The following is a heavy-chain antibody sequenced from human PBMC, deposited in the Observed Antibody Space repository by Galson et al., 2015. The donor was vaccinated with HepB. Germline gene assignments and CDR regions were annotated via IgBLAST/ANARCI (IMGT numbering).Heavy chain of an antibody. CDR2: ISSSSSYI. Sequence: SLRLSCAASGFTFSSYSMNWVRQAPGKGLEWVSSISSSSSYIYYADSVKGRFTISRDNAKNSLYLQMNSLRAKDTAVYYCARVPDPRGYCSSTSCYTKSYWGQGTLVTVSS. D-gene: IGHD2-2*02. J-gene: IGHJ4*02. CDR1: GFTFSSYS. CDR3: ARVPDPRGYCSSTSCYTKSY. V-gene: IGHV3-21*01.